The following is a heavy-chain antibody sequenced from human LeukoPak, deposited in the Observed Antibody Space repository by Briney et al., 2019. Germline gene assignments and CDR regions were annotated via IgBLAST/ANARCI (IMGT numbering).Heavy chain of an antibody. CDR2: IYHSGST. V-gene: IGHV4-4*02. D-gene: IGHD3-22*01. CDR3: ARAPQLYYYDSSGYIDY. Sequence: PSETLSLTCAVSGGSISSDNWWSWVRQPPGKGLEWIGEIYHSGSTNYNSSLRSRVTTSVDKSKNQISLKLSSVTAADTAVYYCARAPQLYYYDSSGYIDYWGQGTLVTVSS. CDR1: GGSISSDNW. J-gene: IGHJ4*02.